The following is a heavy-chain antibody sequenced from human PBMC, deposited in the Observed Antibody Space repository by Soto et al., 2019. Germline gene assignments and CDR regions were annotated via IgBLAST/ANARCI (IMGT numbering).Heavy chain of an antibody. CDR3: ATGYRYGRAFDY. V-gene: IGHV3-11*06. D-gene: IGHD5-18*01. CDR1: GFTFSDYY. CDR2: ISSSSSYT. J-gene: IGHJ4*02. Sequence: GGSLRLSCAASGFTFSDYYMSWIRQAPGKGLEWVSYISSSSSYTNYADSEKGRFTISRDNAKNSLYLQMNSLRAEDTAVYYCATGYRYGRAFDYWGQGTLVTVSS.